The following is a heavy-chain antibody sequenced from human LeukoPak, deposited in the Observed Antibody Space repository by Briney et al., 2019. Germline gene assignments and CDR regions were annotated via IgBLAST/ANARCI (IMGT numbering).Heavy chain of an antibody. Sequence: GGSLRLSCAASGFTFSSYWMHWVRQSPEKGLVWVSHINSDGSSTSYADYVKGRFTISRDNAKNTLYLQMNSLRADDTAAYYCARRYDGFDYWGQGTLVTVSS. J-gene: IGHJ4*02. V-gene: IGHV3-74*01. D-gene: IGHD3-3*01. CDR1: GFTFSSYW. CDR2: INSDGSST. CDR3: ARRYDGFDY.